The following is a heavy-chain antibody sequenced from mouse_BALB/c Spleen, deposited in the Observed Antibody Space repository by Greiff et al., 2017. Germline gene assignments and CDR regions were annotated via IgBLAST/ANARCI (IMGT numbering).Heavy chain of an antibody. V-gene: IGHV1S22*01. Sequence: LQQPGSELVRPGASVKLSCKASGYTFTSYWMHWVKQRHGQGLEWIGNIYPGSGSTNYDEKFKSKGTLTVDTSSSTAYMHLSSLTSEDSAVYYCTRGRTGRGYFDYRGQGTTRTVSS. CDR2: IYPGSGST. J-gene: IGHJ2*01. CDR3: TRGRTGRGYFDY. D-gene: IGHD4-1*01. CDR1: GYTFTSYW.